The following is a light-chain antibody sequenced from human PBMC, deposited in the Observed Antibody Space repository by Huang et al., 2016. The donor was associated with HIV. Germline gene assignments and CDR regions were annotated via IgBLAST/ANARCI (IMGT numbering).Light chain of an antibody. CDR3: QQYNNWPPLT. CDR2: GAS. CDR1: QSVSSN. Sequence: EIVMTQSPATLSVSPGKRVTLSCRASQSVSSNLAWYQQKPGQVPRLLIYGASTRAPDIPARFSGSGSGTEFTLTITSLQSEDFAVYYCQQYNNWPPLTFGGGTKVEIK. J-gene: IGKJ4*01. V-gene: IGKV3-15*01.